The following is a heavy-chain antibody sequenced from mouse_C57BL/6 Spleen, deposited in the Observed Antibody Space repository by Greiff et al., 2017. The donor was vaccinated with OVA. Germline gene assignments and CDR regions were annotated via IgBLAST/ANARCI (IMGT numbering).Heavy chain of an antibody. J-gene: IGHJ1*03. CDR2: LNPNYGTT. D-gene: IGHD2-12*01. CDR1: GYSFTDYN. Sequence: EVQLQQSGPELVKPGASVKISCKASGYSFTDYNMNWVKQSNGKSLEWIGVLNPNYGTTSYNQKFKGKATLTVDQSSSTAYMQLNSLTSEDSAVDYCARSAYYSHWYFDVWGTGTTVTVSS. CDR3: ARSAYYSHWYFDV. V-gene: IGHV1-39*01.